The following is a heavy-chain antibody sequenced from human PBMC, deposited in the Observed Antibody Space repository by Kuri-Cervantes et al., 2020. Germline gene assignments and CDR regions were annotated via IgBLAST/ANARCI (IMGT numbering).Heavy chain of an antibody. V-gene: IGHV3-21*01. D-gene: IGHD6-19*01. CDR3: ARVRSPHVRAVAGTEMDY. J-gene: IGHJ4*02. CDR2: ISSSSSYI. CDR1: GFTFSSYS. Sequence: GESMKFCCAAAGFTFSSYSMNWVRQAPGKGQEWVSSISSSSSYIYYADSVKGRFTISSDNSKNTLYLQMNSLRAEDTAVYYCARVRSPHVRAVAGTEMDYWGQGTLVTVSS.